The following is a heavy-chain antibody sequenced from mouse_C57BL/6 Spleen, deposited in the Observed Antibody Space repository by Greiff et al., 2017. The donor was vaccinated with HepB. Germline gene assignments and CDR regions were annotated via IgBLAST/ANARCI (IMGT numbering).Heavy chain of an antibody. CDR3: AREGDYYGSSPPY. D-gene: IGHD1-1*01. J-gene: IGHJ3*01. Sequence: QVQLQQPGAELVMPGASVKLSCKASGYTFTSYWMHWVKQRPGQGLEWIGEIDPSDSYTNYNQKFKGKSTLTVDKSSSTAYMQLSSLTSEDSAVYYCAREGDYYGSSPPYWGQGTLVTVSA. CDR2: IDPSDSYT. CDR1: GYTFTSYW. V-gene: IGHV1-69*01.